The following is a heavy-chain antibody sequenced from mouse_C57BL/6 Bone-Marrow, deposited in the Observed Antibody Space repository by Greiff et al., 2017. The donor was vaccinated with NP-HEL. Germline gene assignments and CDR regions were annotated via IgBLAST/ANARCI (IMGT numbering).Heavy chain of an antibody. CDR3: ARRTYDYGYYFDY. CDR1: GYTFTSYW. CDR2: IYPSDSET. V-gene: IGHV1-61*01. J-gene: IGHJ2*01. Sequence: QVQLQQPGAELVRPGSSVKLSCKASGYTFTSYWMDWVKQRPGQGLEWIGNIYPSDSETHYNQKFKDKATLTVDKSSSTAYMQLSSLTSEDSAVYYCARRTYDYGYYFDYWGQGTTLTVSS. D-gene: IGHD2-4*01.